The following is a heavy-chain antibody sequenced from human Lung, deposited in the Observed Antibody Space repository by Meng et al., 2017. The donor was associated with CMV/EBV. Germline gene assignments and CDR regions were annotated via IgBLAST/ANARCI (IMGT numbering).Heavy chain of an antibody. D-gene: IGHD2-21*01. CDR1: GLTFRSYG. J-gene: IGHJ4*02. Sequence: SFPSSGLTFRSYGMSWVRQAPGKGLEWVSSIGATAGGTYYADSVKGRFTISRDNAKNTLYLQMNSLRAEDTAVYYCAKYSAVGERLYYFDYWGQGXLVTVSS. CDR2: IGATAGGT. CDR3: AKYSAVGERLYYFDY. V-gene: IGHV3-23*01.